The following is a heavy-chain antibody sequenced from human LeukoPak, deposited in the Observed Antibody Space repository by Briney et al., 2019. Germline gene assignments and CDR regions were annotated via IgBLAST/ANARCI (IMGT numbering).Heavy chain of an antibody. CDR1: GFTFSTYS. CDR2: ISYSSSPI. Sequence: GGSLRLSCAASGFTFSTYSMKWVRQAPGKGLECVSYISYSSSPIYYADSVKGRFTISRDNAKNSLYLQMNSLRAEDTAVYYCASAVGNHFDYWGQGTLVTVSS. D-gene: IGHD4-23*01. CDR3: ASAVGNHFDY. V-gene: IGHV3-48*01. J-gene: IGHJ4*02.